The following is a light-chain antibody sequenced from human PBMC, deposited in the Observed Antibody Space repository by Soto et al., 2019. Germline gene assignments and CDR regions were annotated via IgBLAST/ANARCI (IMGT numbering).Light chain of an antibody. CDR1: QSLLHSNGYNY. CDR2: LGS. Sequence: DIVMTQSPLSLPVTPGEPASISCRSSQSLLHSNGYNYLDWYLQKPGQSPQLLIYLGSNRASGVPDRFSGSGSGTDFTLKISRVEAEDIGTYYCMQALESPLTLGGGTKVDI. V-gene: IGKV2-28*01. CDR3: MQALESPLT. J-gene: IGKJ4*01.